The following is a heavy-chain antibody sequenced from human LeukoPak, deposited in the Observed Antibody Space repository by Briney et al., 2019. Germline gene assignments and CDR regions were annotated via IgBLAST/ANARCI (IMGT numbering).Heavy chain of an antibody. D-gene: IGHD3-22*01. V-gene: IGHV4-34*01. J-gene: IGHJ4*02. CDR1: GGSFSGYY. CDR3: ARTYYYDSSGYYHYFDY. CDR2: INHSGST. Sequence: SETLSLTCAVYGGSFSGYYWSWIRQPPGKGLEWIGEINHSGSTNYNPSLKSRVTISVDTSKNQFSLKLSSVTAADTAVYYCARTYYYDSSGYYHYFDYWGQGTLVTVSS.